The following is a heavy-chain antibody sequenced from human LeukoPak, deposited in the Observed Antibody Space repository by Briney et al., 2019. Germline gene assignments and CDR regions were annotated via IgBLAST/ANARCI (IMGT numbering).Heavy chain of an antibody. CDR3: ARYGSGSYPPFDY. CDR2: ISAYNGNT. CDR1: GYTFTSYG. D-gene: IGHD3-10*01. J-gene: IGHJ4*02. Sequence: ASVKVSCKASGYTFTSYGIIWVRQAPGQGLEYIGWISAYNGNTHYARKFQGRVTMSTDTATSTAYMELRSLTSDDTAVYYCARYGSGSYPPFDYWGQGILVTVSS. V-gene: IGHV1-18*01.